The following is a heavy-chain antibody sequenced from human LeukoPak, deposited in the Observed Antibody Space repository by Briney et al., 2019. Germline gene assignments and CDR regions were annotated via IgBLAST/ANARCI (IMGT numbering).Heavy chain of an antibody. CDR3: ARDGTGTTEGLIDY. V-gene: IGHV1-18*01. D-gene: IGHD1-1*01. CDR1: GYTFTSYG. CDR2: ISAYNGNT. Sequence: ASVKVSCKASGYTFTSYGISWVRQAPGQGLEWMGWISAYNGNTNYAQKLQGRVTMTTDTSTSTAYMELRSLGSDDTAVYYCARDGTGTTEGLIDYWGQGTLVTVSS. J-gene: IGHJ4*02.